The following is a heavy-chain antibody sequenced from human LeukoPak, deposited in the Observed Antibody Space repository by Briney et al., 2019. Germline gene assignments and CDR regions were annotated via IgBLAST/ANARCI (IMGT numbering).Heavy chain of an antibody. V-gene: IGHV4-4*07. CDR3: PRARGYSGYEADYYGMDV. CDR1: GGSISSYY. D-gene: IGHD5-12*01. CDR2: IYTSGST. Sequence: SETLSLTRTVSGGSISSYYGSWIRQPAGKGLEWIGRIYTSGSTNYNPSLKSRVTMSVDTSKNQFSLKLSSVTAADTAVYYCPRARGYSGYEADYYGMDVWGQGTTVTVSS. J-gene: IGHJ6*02.